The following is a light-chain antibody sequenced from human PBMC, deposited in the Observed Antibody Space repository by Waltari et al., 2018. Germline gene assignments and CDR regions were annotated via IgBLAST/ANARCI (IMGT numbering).Light chain of an antibody. J-gene: IGKJ5*01. CDR3: QQYYHTPIT. V-gene: IGKV4-1*01. Sequence: DIVMTQSPDSLAVSLGERATINCKSSRNLLYSSNSQNYLAWYQQKPGQPPKLLIYWASTRESGVPDRFSGSGSETDFDLTISSLPAEDVAVYYCQQYYHTPITHGHGTRLEIK. CDR2: WAS. CDR1: RNLLYSSNSQNY.